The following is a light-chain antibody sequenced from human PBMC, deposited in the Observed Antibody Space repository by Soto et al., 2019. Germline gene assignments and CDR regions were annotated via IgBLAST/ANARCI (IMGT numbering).Light chain of an antibody. CDR2: DAS. V-gene: IGKV3-20*01. CDR3: QQYGDSPRS. J-gene: IGKJ1*01. Sequence: IVLMQSPATLSLSPGERATLSCRASRSLSSDYLAWYQQKPGQAPRLLFYDASRRATGTPDRFSVSGSGTDFTLNIRRLEPGDLAVYYCQQYGDSPRSFGQGTKVEIK. CDR1: RSLSSDY.